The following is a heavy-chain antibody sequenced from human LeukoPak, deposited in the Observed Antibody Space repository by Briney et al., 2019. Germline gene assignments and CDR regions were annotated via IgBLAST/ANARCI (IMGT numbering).Heavy chain of an antibody. CDR3: ARMVYDTSGYYPSFDY. J-gene: IGHJ4*02. CDR1: GGYISSFYW. CDR2: IYHSGTT. D-gene: IGHD3-22*01. V-gene: IGHV4-4*02. Sequence: PSETLSLTCAVSGGYISSFYWWSWVRQPPGKGLEWIGEIYHSGTTNSNPSLKSRVAISVDKSNNQFSLRLSSVTAADTAVYYCARMVYDTSGYYPSFDYWGQGTLVTVSP.